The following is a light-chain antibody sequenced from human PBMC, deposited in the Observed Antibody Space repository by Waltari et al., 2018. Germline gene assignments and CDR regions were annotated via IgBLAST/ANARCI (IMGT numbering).Light chain of an antibody. V-gene: IGKV3-20*01. CDR3: QQYGTSPYT. CDR2: ATS. Sequence: EIVLTLSLGILSLSPGERATFSCRATQSASSSYLGWYQQKPGQAPRLLIYATSSRATGLPDRFTGSGSGTDFTLTISRLEPEDFAVYYCQQYGTSPYTFGQGTKLEIK. J-gene: IGKJ2*01. CDR1: QSASSSY.